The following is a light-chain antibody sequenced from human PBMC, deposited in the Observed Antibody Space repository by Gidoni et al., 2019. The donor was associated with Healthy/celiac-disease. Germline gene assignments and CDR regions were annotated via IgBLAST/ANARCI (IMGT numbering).Light chain of an antibody. Sequence: SSELTQDPAGSVAVGQTGRSTCQGDSPRSYYASWYQQKPGQAPVLVIYGKNNRPSGIPDRFSGSSSGNTASLTITGAQAEDEADYYCNSRDSSGNHLYVVFGGGTKLTVL. CDR3: NSRDSSGNHLYVV. J-gene: IGLJ2*01. V-gene: IGLV3-19*01. CDR2: GKN. CDR1: SPRSYY.